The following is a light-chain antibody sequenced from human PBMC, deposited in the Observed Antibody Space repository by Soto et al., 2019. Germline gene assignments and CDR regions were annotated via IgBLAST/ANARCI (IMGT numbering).Light chain of an antibody. CDR3: CSYAGSYTDV. CDR1: SSDVGAYNY. V-gene: IGLV2-11*01. J-gene: IGLJ2*01. Sequence: QSALTQPRSVSGSPGQSVTISCTGTSSDVGAYNYVSLYQQHPGKAPKLKISDVTKRPSGVPDRFSGSKSGNTASLTISGLQAEDEADYYCCSYAGSYTDVFGGGTKLTVL. CDR2: DVT.